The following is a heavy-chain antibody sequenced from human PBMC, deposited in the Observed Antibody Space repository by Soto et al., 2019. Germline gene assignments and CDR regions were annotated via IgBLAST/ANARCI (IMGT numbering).Heavy chain of an antibody. Sequence: PGGSLRLSCAASGFTFSSYSMNWVRQAPGKGLEWVSSISSSSSYIYYAGSVKGRFTISRDNAKNLLYLQMNSLRAEDTAVYYCARASKLYYMDVWGKGTTVTVSS. CDR2: ISSSSSYI. D-gene: IGHD1-26*01. CDR3: ARASKLYYMDV. CDR1: GFTFSSYS. J-gene: IGHJ6*03. V-gene: IGHV3-21*01.